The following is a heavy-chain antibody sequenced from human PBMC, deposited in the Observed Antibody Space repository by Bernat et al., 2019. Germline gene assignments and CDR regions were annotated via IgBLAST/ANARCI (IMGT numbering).Heavy chain of an antibody. CDR1: GFTFSSYA. CDR3: ARDVADLNGFYFDY. J-gene: IGHJ4*02. Sequence: EVQLLESGGGLVQPGGSLRLSCAASGFTFSSYAMRWVRQAPGKGLEWVSAISGSGSSTYYADSVKGRFTISRDNSKNTLYLQMNSLRAEDTAVYYYARDVADLNGFYFDYWGQGTLVTVSS. V-gene: IGHV3-23*01. CDR2: ISGSGSST. D-gene: IGHD6-19*01.